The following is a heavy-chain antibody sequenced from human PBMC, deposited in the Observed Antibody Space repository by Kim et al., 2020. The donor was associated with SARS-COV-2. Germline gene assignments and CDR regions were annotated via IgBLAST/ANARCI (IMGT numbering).Heavy chain of an antibody. CDR1: GFAFTDAC. V-gene: IGHV3-15*01. J-gene: IGHJ4*02. CDR3: TTERNIEATAHFDY. Sequence: GGSLRLSCAASGFAFTDACMSWVRKGPGKGLEWVGRVRDKGDGGTSDYAAPVKGRFTISRDDSKNMVYLRMNSLKTEDTAVYYCTTERNIEATAHFDYWGQGTLVTVSS. CDR2: VRDKGDGGTS. D-gene: IGHD1-1*01.